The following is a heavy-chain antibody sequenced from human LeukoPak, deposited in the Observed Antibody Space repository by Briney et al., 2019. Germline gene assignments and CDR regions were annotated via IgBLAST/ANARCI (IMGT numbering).Heavy chain of an antibody. D-gene: IGHD3-22*01. CDR3: ARASPSGYDY. Sequence: GGSLRLSCAASGFTFSTYGMNWVRQAPGKGLEWVSYISHSSDAIYYPDSVKGRFTISRDNAKNSLYLQMNSLRDEDTAVYYCARASPSGYDYWGQGTLVTVSS. V-gene: IGHV3-48*02. CDR2: ISHSSDAI. J-gene: IGHJ4*02. CDR1: GFTFSTYG.